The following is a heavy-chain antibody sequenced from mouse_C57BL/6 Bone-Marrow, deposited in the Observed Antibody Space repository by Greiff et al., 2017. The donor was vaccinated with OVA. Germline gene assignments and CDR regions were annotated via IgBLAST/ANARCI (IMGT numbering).Heavy chain of an antibody. CDR1: GYTFTSYW. J-gene: IGHJ1*03. CDR2: IDPSDSYT. V-gene: IGHV1-69*01. CDR3: ATGWWSLDV. D-gene: IGHD1-1*02. Sequence: QVQLQQPGAELVMPGASVKLSCKASGYTFTSYWMHWVKQRPGQGLEWIGEIDPSDSYTNYNQKFKGKSTLTVDKSSSTAYMQLSSLTSEDSAVYYLATGWWSLDVWGKGTTVTVSS.